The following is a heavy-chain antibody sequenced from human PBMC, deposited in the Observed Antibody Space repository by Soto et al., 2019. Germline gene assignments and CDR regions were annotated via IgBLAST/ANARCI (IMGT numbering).Heavy chain of an antibody. D-gene: IGHD3-22*01. CDR1: GGSISSSNW. Sequence: SETLSLTSPVSGGSISSSNWWSWVRQPPGKGLEWIGEIYHSGSTNYNPSLKSRVTISVDKSKNQFSLKLSSVTAADTAVYYCARSPYYYDSSGYLDYWGQGTLVTVSS. CDR3: ARSPYYYDSSGYLDY. V-gene: IGHV4-4*02. J-gene: IGHJ4*02. CDR2: IYHSGST.